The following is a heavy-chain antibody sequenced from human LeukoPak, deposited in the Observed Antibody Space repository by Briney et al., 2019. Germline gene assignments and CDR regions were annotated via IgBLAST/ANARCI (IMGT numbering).Heavy chain of an antibody. J-gene: IGHJ4*02. D-gene: IGHD4-23*01. V-gene: IGHV3-33*01. CDR3: TRVSESGNSDY. CDR2: IWYDGKNK. CDR1: GFNFTGYG. Sequence: GGSPRLSCAASGFNFTGYGIHWVRQVPGKGLDWVAVIWYDGKNKHYADSVKGRFTISRDTSKNTVYLQMNSLRAEDTAVYYCTRVSESGNSDYWGQGTLVTVSS.